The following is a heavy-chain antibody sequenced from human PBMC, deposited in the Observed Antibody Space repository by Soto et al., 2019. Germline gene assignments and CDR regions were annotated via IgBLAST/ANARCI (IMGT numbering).Heavy chain of an antibody. D-gene: IGHD4-17*01. V-gene: IGHV3-23*01. J-gene: IGHJ4*02. CDR3: AKGYGDYVIYFDY. CDR1: GFTFSSYA. Sequence: PGGSLRLSCAASGFTFSSYAMSWVRQAPGKGLEWVSAISGSGGSTYYADSVEGRFTISRDNSKNTLYLQMNSLRAEDTAVYYCAKGYGDYVIYFDYWGQGTLVTVSS. CDR2: ISGSGGST.